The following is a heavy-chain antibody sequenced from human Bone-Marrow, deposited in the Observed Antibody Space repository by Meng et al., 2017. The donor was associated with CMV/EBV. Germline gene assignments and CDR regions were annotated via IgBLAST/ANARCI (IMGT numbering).Heavy chain of an antibody. CDR1: GGSFSGYY. Sequence: SQTLSLTCAVYGGSFSGYYWSWIRQPPGKGLEWIGEINHSGSTNYNPSLKSRVTISVDTSKNQFSLKLSSVTAADTAVYYCAREYSSSSDGMDVWGQGTTVTVSS. CDR2: INHSGST. V-gene: IGHV4-34*01. D-gene: IGHD6-6*01. J-gene: IGHJ6*02. CDR3: AREYSSSSDGMDV.